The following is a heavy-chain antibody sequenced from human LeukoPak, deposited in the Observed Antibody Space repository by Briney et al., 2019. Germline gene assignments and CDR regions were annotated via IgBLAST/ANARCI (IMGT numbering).Heavy chain of an antibody. CDR3: ARLYVLLWFGGSAGTYCDY. D-gene: IGHD3-10*01. CDR2: IYHSGST. V-gene: IGHV4-38-2*01. J-gene: IGHJ4*02. CDR1: GYPISSCYY. Sequence: QTSETLTLTCAVSGYPISSCYYWGWLRPPPGKGLEWIGSIYHSGSTYYKPSLKRRVTISVDTSKNTLSLKLSPVTAADTAVYYCARLYVLLWFGGSAGTYCDYWGQGTLVTVSS.